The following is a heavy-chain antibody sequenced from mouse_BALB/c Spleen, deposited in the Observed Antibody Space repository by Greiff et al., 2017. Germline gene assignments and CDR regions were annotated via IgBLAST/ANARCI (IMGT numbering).Heavy chain of an antibody. V-gene: IGHV5-2*01. Sequence: EVQGVESGGGLVQPGESLKLSCESNEYEFPSHDMSWVRKTPEKRLELVAAINSDGGSTYYPDTMERRFIISRDNTKKTLFLQMTSLRSEDTAMYYCARSRGDWYFDVWGAGTTVTVSS. J-gene: IGHJ1*01. CDR2: INSDGGST. CDR3: ARSRGDWYFDV. CDR1: EYEFPSHD.